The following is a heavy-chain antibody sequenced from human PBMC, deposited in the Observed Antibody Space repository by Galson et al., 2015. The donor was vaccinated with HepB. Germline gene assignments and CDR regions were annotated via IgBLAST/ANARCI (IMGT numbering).Heavy chain of an antibody. Sequence: SVKVSCKAFGYTLSELCMHWVRQAPGKGLEWMGGFDLEHGETIYAQNFQGRVTMTEDTSTDTAYMDLSSLRSEDTAVYYCTTDLTMVRGLIPDRAYGMDVWGQGTTVTVFS. CDR3: TTDLTMVRGLIPDRAYGMDV. CDR2: FDLEHGET. CDR1: GYTLSELC. J-gene: IGHJ6*02. V-gene: IGHV1-24*01. D-gene: IGHD3-10*01.